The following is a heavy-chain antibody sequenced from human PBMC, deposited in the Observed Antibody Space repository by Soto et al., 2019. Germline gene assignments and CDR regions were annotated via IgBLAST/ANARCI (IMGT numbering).Heavy chain of an antibody. Sequence: QVQLQESGPGLVKPSGTLSLTCAVSGGSISSSNWWSWVRQPPGKGLEWIGEIYHSGSTNYNPSLKSRATISVDKSKNQFSLKLSSVTAADTALYYCARSNSGNYYEVFDYWGQGTLVTVSS. CDR2: IYHSGST. V-gene: IGHV4-4*02. J-gene: IGHJ4*02. CDR3: ARSNSGNYYEVFDY. D-gene: IGHD1-26*01. CDR1: GGSISSSNW.